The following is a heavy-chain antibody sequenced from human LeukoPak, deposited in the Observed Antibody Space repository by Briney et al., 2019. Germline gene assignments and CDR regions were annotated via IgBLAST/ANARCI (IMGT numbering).Heavy chain of an antibody. CDR2: ISGSGGST. Sequence: GGSLRLSCAASGFTFRGYAMSWVRQAPGKGLEWVSAISGSGGSTNYAASVKGRFTISRDNAKSTLYLQMNSLRAEDTAVYYCARGGPIDYWGQGTLVTVSS. J-gene: IGHJ4*02. V-gene: IGHV3-23*01. CDR3: ARGGPIDY. CDR1: GFTFRGYA.